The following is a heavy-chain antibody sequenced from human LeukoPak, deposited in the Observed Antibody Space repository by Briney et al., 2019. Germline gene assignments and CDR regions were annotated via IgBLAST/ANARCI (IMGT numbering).Heavy chain of an antibody. D-gene: IGHD5-12*01. CDR3: ARVRRGYSGYDTLDY. CDR2: IYHSGST. CDR1: GGSISSSNW. V-gene: IGHV4-4*02. J-gene: IGHJ4*02. Sequence: PSGTLSLTCAVSGGSISSSNWWSWVRQSPGKGLEWIGEIYHSGSTNYNPSLKSRVTISVDESKNQFSLKLSSVTAADTAVYYCARVRRGYSGYDTLDYWGQGTLVTVSS.